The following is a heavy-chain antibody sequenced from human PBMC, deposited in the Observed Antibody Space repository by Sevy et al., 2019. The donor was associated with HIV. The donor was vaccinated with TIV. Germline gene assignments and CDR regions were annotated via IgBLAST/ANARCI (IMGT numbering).Heavy chain of an antibody. CDR1: GYTFTGYY. V-gene: IGHV1-2*02. CDR3: ARDSGAAARPYYYYYYGIDV. CDR2: INPNSGGT. D-gene: IGHD6-6*01. Sequence: ASMKVSCKASGYTFTGYYMHWVRQAPGQGLEWMGWINPNSGGTNYAQKFQGRVTMTRDTSISTAYMELSRLRSDDTAVYYCARDSGAAARPYYYYYYGIDVWGQGTTVTVSS. J-gene: IGHJ6*02.